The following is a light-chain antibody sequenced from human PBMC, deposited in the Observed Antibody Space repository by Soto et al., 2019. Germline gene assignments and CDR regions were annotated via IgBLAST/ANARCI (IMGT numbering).Light chain of an antibody. CDR1: HSVSTN. CDR3: QQYGSSPPIT. V-gene: IGKV3-15*01. CDR2: GAS. Sequence: ERVMTLYPATLCSSQRERASLSCRASHSVSTNVAWYQQKPAQAPRLLIYGASTRATGIPARFSGGGSGTDFTLTISSLEPEDFAVYYCQQYGSSPPITFGQGTRLEIK. J-gene: IGKJ5*01.